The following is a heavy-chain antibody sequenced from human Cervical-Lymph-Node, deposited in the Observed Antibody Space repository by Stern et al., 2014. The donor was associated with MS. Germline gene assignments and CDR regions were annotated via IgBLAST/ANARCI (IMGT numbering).Heavy chain of an antibody. J-gene: IGHJ5*02. D-gene: IGHD3-10*01. CDR1: GGSIKSGGSS. CDR3: ARATIYYGSGTYRGWFDP. V-gene: IGHV4-30-2*01. CDR2: IYHTAST. Sequence: QLVESGSGLVKPSQTLSLTCAVSGGSIKSGGSSWGWFRQPPGKGLEWIGYIYHTASTYSNPSLKRRVPISIDRSKNQFSLKLTSVTAADTAVYYCARATIYYGSGTYRGWFDPWGQGTLVTVSS.